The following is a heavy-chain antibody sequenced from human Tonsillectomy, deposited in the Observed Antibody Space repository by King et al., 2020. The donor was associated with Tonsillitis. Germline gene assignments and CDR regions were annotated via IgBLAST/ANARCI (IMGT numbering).Heavy chain of an antibody. V-gene: IGHV3-23*04. CDR3: AKDSDAIYYPLGLNAMDV. J-gene: IGHJ6*02. Sequence: VQLVESGGGLVQPGGSLRLSCAASGLTFSSYALSWVRQAPGKGLEWVSTSWGSGGNTYYADSVKGRFTISRDNPKNTLYLQMNSLRAEDTAVYYCAKDSDAIYYPLGLNAMDVWGQGTTVTVSS. CDR2: SWGSGGNT. CDR1: GLTFSSYA. D-gene: IGHD1-26*01.